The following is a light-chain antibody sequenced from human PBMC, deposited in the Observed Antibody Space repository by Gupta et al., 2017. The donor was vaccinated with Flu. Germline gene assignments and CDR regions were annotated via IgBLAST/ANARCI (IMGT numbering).Light chain of an antibody. V-gene: IGKV1-33*01. CDR2: DVS. J-gene: IGKJ5*01. CDR3: QYNDAPPL. CDR1: HDCNY. Sequence: QSPSSMSASVGDRVTFTCQASHDCNYLNWYQQKPGQDPKLLMYDVSKLETGVSSRFSGSGSVTHVALTISSLQPEDVATYYCQYNDAPPLFGQGTRLDIK.